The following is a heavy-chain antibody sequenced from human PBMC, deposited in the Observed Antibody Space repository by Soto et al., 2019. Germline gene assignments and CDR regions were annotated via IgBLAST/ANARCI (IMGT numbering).Heavy chain of an antibody. V-gene: IGHV1-3*01. Sequence: ASVKVSCKASGYTFTSYAMHWVRQAPGQRLEWMGWINAGNGSTNYAQKFQGRVTMTRDTSTSTVYMELSSLRSEDTAVYYCARAAYDSSGYLNDAFDIWGQGTMVTVSS. CDR3: ARAAYDSSGYLNDAFDI. D-gene: IGHD3-22*01. CDR2: INAGNGST. J-gene: IGHJ3*02. CDR1: GYTFTSYA.